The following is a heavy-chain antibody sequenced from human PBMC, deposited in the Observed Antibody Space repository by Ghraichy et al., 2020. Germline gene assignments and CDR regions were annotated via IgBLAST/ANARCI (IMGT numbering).Heavy chain of an antibody. D-gene: IGHD5-24*01. CDR3: ARAMATQGPRFDY. CDR1: GFTVSSNY. Sequence: GGSLRLSCAASGFTVSSNYMSWVRQAPGKGLEWVSVIYSGGSTYYADSVKGRFTISRDNSKNTLYLQMNSLRAEDTAVYYCARAMATQGPRFDYWGQGTLVTVSS. CDR2: IYSGGST. V-gene: IGHV3-53*01. J-gene: IGHJ4*02.